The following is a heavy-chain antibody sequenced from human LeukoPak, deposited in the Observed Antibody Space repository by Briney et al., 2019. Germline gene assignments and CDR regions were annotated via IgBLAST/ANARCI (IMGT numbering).Heavy chain of an antibody. CDR3: SREDPSGYSNV. Sequence: SETLSLTCVISGDSVSSSSATWNWIRQSPSRGLEWLGRTYYRSKLYSNYAVSVESRITINPDTSKSQFSLQLTFVTPEDTAMYYCSREDPSGYSNVWGQGTLVTVSS. CDR2: TYYRSKLYS. V-gene: IGHV6-1*01. D-gene: IGHD6-13*01. J-gene: IGHJ4*02. CDR1: GDSVSSSSAT.